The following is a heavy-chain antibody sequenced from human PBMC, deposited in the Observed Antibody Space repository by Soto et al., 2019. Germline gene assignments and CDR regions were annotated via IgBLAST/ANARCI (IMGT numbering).Heavy chain of an antibody. CDR2: IYPGDSDT. CDR3: VKMGREGKKEDAARPIYFIWLSQYSFDY. Sequence: HGESLKISCKGSGYSFTSYLICWVRQMLVKGLEWMGIIYPGDSDTRYSPSFQGQVTISADKSISTAYLQWSSLKASDTAMCYCVKMGREGKKEDAARPIYFIWLSQYSFDYRGELPLVPVFS. CDR1: GYSFTSYL. D-gene: IGHD3-9*01. J-gene: IGHJ4*02. V-gene: IGHV5-51*01.